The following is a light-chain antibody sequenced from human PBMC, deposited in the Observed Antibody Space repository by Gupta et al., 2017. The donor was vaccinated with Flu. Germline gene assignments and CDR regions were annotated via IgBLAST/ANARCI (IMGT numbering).Light chain of an antibody. J-gene: IGKJ2*02. CDR3: QQVYNSPRT. Sequence: PSTLSASVGDRVTITCRASQSISSWLAWYQRKPGKAPKLLIYKTSSLESGVPSRFSGSGSGTEFTLTISSLQPDDIATYFCQQVYNSPRTFGEGTKLEIK. CDR1: QSISSW. CDR2: KTS. V-gene: IGKV1-5*03.